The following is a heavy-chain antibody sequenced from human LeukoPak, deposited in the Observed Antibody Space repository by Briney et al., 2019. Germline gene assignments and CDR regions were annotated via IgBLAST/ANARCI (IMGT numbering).Heavy chain of an antibody. J-gene: IGHJ4*02. CDR3: AKDPMTTVTTTAY. CDR1: GFTLSSYA. Sequence: GGSLRLSCAASGFTLSSYAMSWVRQAPGKGLEWVSAISVSGNTYHADSVKGRFTISRDSSKNTLYLQMNRLRAEGTAVYYCAKDPMTTVTTTAYWGQGTLVTVSS. D-gene: IGHD4-17*01. CDR2: ISVSGNT. V-gene: IGHV3-23*01.